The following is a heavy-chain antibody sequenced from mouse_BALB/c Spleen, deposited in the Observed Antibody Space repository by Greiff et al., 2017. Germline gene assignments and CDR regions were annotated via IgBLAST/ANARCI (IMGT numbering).Heavy chain of an antibody. J-gene: IGHJ4*01. D-gene: IGHD1-1*01. CDR2: IRSKSNNYAT. Sequence: EVQLQESGGGLVQPKGSLKLSCAASGFTFNTYAMNWVRQAPGKGLEWVARIRSKSNNYATYYADSVKDRFTISRDDSQSMLYLQMNNLKTEDTAMYYCVRQDYGSRSYAMDYWGQGTSVTVSS. V-gene: IGHV10-1*02. CDR1: GFTFNTYA. CDR3: VRQDYGSRSYAMDY.